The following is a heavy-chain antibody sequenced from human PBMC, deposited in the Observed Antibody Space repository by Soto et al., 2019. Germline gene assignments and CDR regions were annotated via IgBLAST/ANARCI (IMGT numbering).Heavy chain of an antibody. Sequence: GGSLRLSCAASGFTVSSNYMSWVRQAPGKGLEWVSVIYSGGSTYYADSVKGRFPISRDNSKNTLYLQMNSLRAEDTAVYYCARGLFPLYDYGDYKTGYWGQGTLVTVSS. CDR1: GFTVSSNY. D-gene: IGHD4-17*01. V-gene: IGHV3-66*01. J-gene: IGHJ4*02. CDR2: IYSGGST. CDR3: ARGLFPLYDYGDYKTGY.